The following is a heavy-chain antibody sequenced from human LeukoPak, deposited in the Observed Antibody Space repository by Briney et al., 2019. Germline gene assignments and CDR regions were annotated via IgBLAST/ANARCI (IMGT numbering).Heavy chain of an antibody. CDR3: ARSSLRYFDWLWEIDAFDI. J-gene: IGHJ3*02. V-gene: IGHV3-30-3*01. D-gene: IGHD3-9*01. CDR1: GFTFSSYA. Sequence: PGGSLRLSCAASGFTFSSYAMHWVRQAPGKGLEWVAVISYDGSNKYYADSVKGRFTISRDNSKNTLYLQMNSLRAEATAVYYCARSSLRYFDWLWEIDAFDIWGQGTMVTVSS. CDR2: ISYDGSNK.